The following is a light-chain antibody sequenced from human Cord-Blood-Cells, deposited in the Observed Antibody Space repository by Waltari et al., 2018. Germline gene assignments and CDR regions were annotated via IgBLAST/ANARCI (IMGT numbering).Light chain of an antibody. Sequence: EIVLTQSPGTLSLSPGERATLSCRASQSVSSSYLACYQQNPGQAPRLLIYGASSSATGIPNRFSGSGSGTDFTLTISRLEPEDFAVYYCQQYGSSPYTFGQGTKLEIK. J-gene: IGKJ2*01. CDR1: QSVSSSY. CDR2: GAS. V-gene: IGKV3-20*01. CDR3: QQYGSSPYT.